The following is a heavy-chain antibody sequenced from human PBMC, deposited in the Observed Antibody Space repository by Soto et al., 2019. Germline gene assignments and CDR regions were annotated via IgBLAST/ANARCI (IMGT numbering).Heavy chain of an antibody. Sequence: QLQLQESGSGLVKPSQTLSLTCAVSGGSISSGGYSWSWIRQPPGKGLEWIGYIYHSGSTYYNPSLKSRVTISVDRSKNQFSLKLSSVTAADTAVYYCARASMVRGVDWFDPWGQGTLVTVS. V-gene: IGHV4-30-2*01. D-gene: IGHD3-10*01. CDR2: IYHSGST. CDR1: GGSISSGGYS. CDR3: ARASMVRGVDWFDP. J-gene: IGHJ5*02.